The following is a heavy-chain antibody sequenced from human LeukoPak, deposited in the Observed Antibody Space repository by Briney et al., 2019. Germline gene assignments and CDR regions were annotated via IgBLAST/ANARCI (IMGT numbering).Heavy chain of an antibody. J-gene: IGHJ4*02. CDR2: IFYTGKI. CDR1: GDSITTEHYW. CDR3: AGQLGVGVWALDR. D-gene: IGHD3-16*01. V-gene: IGHV4-39*01. Sequence: SETLSLTCDVSGDSITTEHYWWGWLRQPPGKGLEWIAIIFYTGKIHDNPSLRNRISMSVDTSKDQFSLRLSAVTAADTAVYYCAGQLGVGVWALDRWGQGTLVTVSS.